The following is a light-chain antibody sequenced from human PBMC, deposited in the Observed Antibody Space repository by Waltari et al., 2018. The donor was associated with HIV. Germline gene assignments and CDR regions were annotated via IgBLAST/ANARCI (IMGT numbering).Light chain of an antibody. Sequence: QSALTQPASVSGSPGQSITISCTGTSSDVGSYNLVSWYQQHPGKAPQLMIYEVSKLPSGVSNLFSRSKSGNTASLSISGLQTEDEADYSCCSYAGSSVVFGGGTKLTVL. CDR3: CSYAGSSVV. V-gene: IGLV2-23*02. J-gene: IGLJ2*01. CDR1: SSDVGSYNL. CDR2: EVS.